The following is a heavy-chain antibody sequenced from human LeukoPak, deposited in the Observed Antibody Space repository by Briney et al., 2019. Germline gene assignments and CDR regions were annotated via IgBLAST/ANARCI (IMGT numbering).Heavy chain of an antibody. CDR1: GGSFSGYY. V-gene: IGHV4-59*01. Sequence: SETLSLTCAVYGGSFSGYYWSWIRQPPGKGLEWIGYIYYSGSTNYNPSLKSRVTISVDTSKNQFSLKLSSVTAADTAVYYCASAITPGYSSGWYDYWGQGTLVTVSS. CDR2: IYYSGST. CDR3: ASAITPGYSSGWYDY. J-gene: IGHJ4*02. D-gene: IGHD6-19*01.